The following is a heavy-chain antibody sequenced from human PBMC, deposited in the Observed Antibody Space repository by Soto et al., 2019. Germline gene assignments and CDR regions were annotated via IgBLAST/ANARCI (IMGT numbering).Heavy chain of an antibody. V-gene: IGHV5-10-1*01. J-gene: IGHJ6*02. Sequence: PGESLKISCKGSGYSFTSYWISWVRQMPGKGLEWMGRIDPSDSYTNYSPSFQGHVTISADKSISTAYLQWSSLKASDTAMYYCARHSASSSWFNYYGMDVWGQGTTVTVS. CDR3: ARHSASSSWFNYYGMDV. D-gene: IGHD6-13*01. CDR1: GYSFTSYW. CDR2: IDPSDSYT.